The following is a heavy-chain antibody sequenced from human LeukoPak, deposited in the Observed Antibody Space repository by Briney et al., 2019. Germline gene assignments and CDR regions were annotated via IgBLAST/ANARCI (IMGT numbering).Heavy chain of an antibody. D-gene: IGHD6-13*01. CDR2: ICAYNGNT. Sequence: ASVKVSCKASGYTFTSYGISWVRQAPGQGLEWMGWICAYNGNTNYAQKLQGRVTMTTDTSTSTAYMELRSLRSDDTAVYYCARGYSSSWLVGDYYYGMDVWGQGTTVTVSS. V-gene: IGHV1-18*01. J-gene: IGHJ6*02. CDR3: ARGYSSSWLVGDYYYGMDV. CDR1: GYTFTSYG.